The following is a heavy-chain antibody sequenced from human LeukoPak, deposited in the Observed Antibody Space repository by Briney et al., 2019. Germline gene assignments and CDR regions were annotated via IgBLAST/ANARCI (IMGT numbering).Heavy chain of an antibody. J-gene: IGHJ4*02. Sequence: GGSLRLSCAASGFTFSSYGMHWVRQAPGKGLEWVAFIRYDGSNKYYAGSVKGRFTISRDNSKNTLYLQMNSLRAEDTAVYYCARAWQQLVLFDYWGQGTLVTVSS. D-gene: IGHD6-13*01. CDR1: GFTFSSYG. CDR3: ARAWQQLVLFDY. CDR2: IRYDGSNK. V-gene: IGHV3-30*02.